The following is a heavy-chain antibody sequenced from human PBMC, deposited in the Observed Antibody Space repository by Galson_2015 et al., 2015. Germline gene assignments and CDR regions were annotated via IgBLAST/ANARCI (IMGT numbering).Heavy chain of an antibody. V-gene: IGHV1-46*01. CDR2: IYPKNGTT. CDR1: GYPFTTYY. D-gene: IGHD5-12*01. Sequence: SVKVSCKAFGYPFTTYYIHRVRQAPGQGLEWLGIIYPKNGTTRYAQKVQGRVSMTRDTSTTTVYMELSSLRSDDTAVYYCAREYSGYDYKGDALDMWGQGTLVTVSS. J-gene: IGHJ3*02. CDR3: AREYSGYDYKGDALDM.